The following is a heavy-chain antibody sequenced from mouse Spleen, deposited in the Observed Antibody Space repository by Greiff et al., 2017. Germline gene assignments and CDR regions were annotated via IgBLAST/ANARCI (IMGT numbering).Heavy chain of an antibody. J-gene: IGHJ3*01. D-gene: IGHD1-1*01. V-gene: IGHV1-75*01. Sequence: QVQLQQPGAELVKPGASVKVSCKASGYTFTDYYINWVKQRPGQGLEWIGWIFPGSGSTYYNEKFKGKATLTVDKSSSTAYMLLSSLTSEDSAVYFCARSRYYYGSSPWFAYWGQGTLVTVSA. CDR1: GYTFTDYY. CDR2: IFPGSGST. CDR3: ARSRYYYGSSPWFAY.